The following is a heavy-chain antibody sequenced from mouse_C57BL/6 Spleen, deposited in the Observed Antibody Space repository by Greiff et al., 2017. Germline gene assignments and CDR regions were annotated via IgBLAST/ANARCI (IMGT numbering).Heavy chain of an antibody. V-gene: IGHV1-80*01. CDR3: ARGDYYGSSYGFDY. J-gene: IGHJ2*01. CDR2: IYPGDGDT. D-gene: IGHD1-1*01. CDR1: GYAFSSYW. Sequence: VKLMESGAELVKPGASVKISCKASGYAFSSYWMNWVKQRPGKGLEWIGQIYPGDGDTNYNGKFKGKATLTADKSSSTAYMQLSSLTSEDSAVYFCARGDYYGSSYGFDYWGQGTTLTVSS.